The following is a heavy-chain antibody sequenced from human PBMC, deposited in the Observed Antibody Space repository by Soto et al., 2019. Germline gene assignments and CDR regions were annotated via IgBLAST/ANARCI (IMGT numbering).Heavy chain of an antibody. D-gene: IGHD4-4*01. J-gene: IGHJ6*02. V-gene: IGHV1-69*12. Sequence: QVQLVQSGAEMKEPGSSVKVSCKTSGGTFSSSAISWLQQARGQGLEWMGGIIPLFRTPDYAQKFQGRVTIAADESTSTAYTELISLRSEATAVYYCARDNDRLQLGGNYYYILDVWGQGTTITVSS. CDR1: GGTFSSSA. CDR3: ARDNDRLQLGGNYYYILDV. CDR2: IIPLFRTP.